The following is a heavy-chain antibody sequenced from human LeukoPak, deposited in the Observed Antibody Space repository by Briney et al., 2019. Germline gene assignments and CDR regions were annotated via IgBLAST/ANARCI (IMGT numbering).Heavy chain of an antibody. CDR3: AREDDSGRYMVDDAFDI. CDR1: GYTFTGYY. D-gene: IGHD1-26*01. CDR2: INPNSGGK. V-gene: IGHV1-2*02. J-gene: IGHJ3*02. Sequence: ASVKVSCMTSGYTFTGYYMHWLRQAPGQGLEGMGWINPNSGGKNYAQKFQGRGTMTRDTFISTAYLELSRLGSDDPGVYYCAREDDSGRYMVDDAFDIWGQATMVTDSS.